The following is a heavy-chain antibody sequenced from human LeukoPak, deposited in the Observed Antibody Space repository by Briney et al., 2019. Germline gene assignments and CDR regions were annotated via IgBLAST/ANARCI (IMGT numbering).Heavy chain of an antibody. CDR3: ATWSNAWEFDY. CDR2: ISEDGSDK. V-gene: IGHV3-7*05. D-gene: IGHD1-26*01. CDR1: GFTFSSSW. J-gene: IGHJ4*02. Sequence: GGSLRLSCAASGFTFSSSWMTWVRQAPGKGLEWVAHISEDGSDKYYVDSVTGRFSISRDNTKNSLYLQMSSLRAEDTAVYYCATWSNAWEFDYWGQGTLVSVSS.